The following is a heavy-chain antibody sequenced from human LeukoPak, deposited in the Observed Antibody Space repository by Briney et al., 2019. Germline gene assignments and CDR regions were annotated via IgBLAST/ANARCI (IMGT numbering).Heavy chain of an antibody. V-gene: IGHV3-53*01. Sequence: GGSLRLSCVASAFTVSSNYMSWVRQAPGKGLEWVSVIYSSDYTYYADSVRGRFTISRDNSKNTLFLQMNSLRAEDTAVYFCAKLGGEVRFLEYLRTNYYYYYYMDVWGKGTTATVSS. J-gene: IGHJ6*03. CDR3: AKLGGEVRFLEYLRTNYYYYYYMDV. CDR1: AFTVSSNY. D-gene: IGHD3-3*01. CDR2: IYSSDYT.